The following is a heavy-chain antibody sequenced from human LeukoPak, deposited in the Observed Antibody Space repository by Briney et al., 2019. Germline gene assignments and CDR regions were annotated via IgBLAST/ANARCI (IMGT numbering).Heavy chain of an antibody. J-gene: IGHJ4*02. CDR1: GGSISSGGYY. CDR2: IYHSGST. V-gene: IGHV4-30-2*01. CDR3: ARAGYSSRYYFDY. Sequence: KASETLSLTCTVSGGSISSGGYYWSWIRQPPGKGLEWIGYIYHSGSTYYNPSLKSRVTISVDRSKNQFSLKLSSVTAADTAVYYCARAGYSSRYYFDYWGQGTLVTVSS. D-gene: IGHD6-13*01.